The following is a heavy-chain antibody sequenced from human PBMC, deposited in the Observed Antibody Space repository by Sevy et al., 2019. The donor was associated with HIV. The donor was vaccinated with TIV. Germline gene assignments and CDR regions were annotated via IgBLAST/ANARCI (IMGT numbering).Heavy chain of an antibody. CDR3: TREFWWRFDL. Sequence: GGSLRLSCAASGFIFSDHYMTWVRQAPGKGLQCVAKIKPDGTEKFYVDSMRGRFTVSRDNAKNSLYLQMNSLRLDDTAVYYCTREFWWRFDLWGRGTLVTVSS. D-gene: IGHD2-21*01. CDR1: GFIFSDHY. V-gene: IGHV3-7*03. J-gene: IGHJ2*01. CDR2: IKPDGTEK.